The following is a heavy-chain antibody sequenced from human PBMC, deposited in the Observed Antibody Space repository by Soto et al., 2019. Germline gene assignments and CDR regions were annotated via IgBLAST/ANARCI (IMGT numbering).Heavy chain of an antibody. CDR1: GFILSSSA. CDR2: ISGSGTRT. Sequence: SLRLSCAASGFILSSSAMSWVRQAPGRGLEWVSAISGSGTRTYYADSVKGRFTISGGRSKNTVYLQMNSLRAEDTAVYYCAKGPTIFGVVITYEYYYGMDVWGQGTTVTVSS. D-gene: IGHD3-3*01. CDR3: AKGPTIFGVVITYEYYYGMDV. J-gene: IGHJ6*02. V-gene: IGHV3-23*01.